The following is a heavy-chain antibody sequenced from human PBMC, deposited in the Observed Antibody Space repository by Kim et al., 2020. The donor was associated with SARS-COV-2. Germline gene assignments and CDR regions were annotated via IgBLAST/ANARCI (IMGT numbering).Heavy chain of an antibody. CDR3: AKDHPGSGWPTFDS. J-gene: IGHJ4*02. V-gene: IGHV3-23*05. Sequence: GGSLRLSCAASGFTFSRRAMSWVRQVPGKGLEWIASVNNNNNPYYADSVKGRFTVPRDITKDTLYLQMNSLRADDTPLYYCAKDHPGSGWPTFDSWGQGTLVAVSS. CDR1: GFTFSRRA. CDR2: VNNNNNP. D-gene: IGHD6-19*01.